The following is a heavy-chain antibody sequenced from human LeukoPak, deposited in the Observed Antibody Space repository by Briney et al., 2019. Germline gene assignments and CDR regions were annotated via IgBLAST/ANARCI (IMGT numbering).Heavy chain of an antibody. J-gene: IGHJ6*03. CDR3: ARSASSGYYLHYYYYYMDV. CDR2: IKQDGSEK. Sequence: GGSLRLSCAASGFTFSSYWMSWVRQAPGKGLEWVANIKQDGSEKYYVDSVKGRFTISRDNAKNSLYLQMNSLRAEDTAVYYCARSASSGYYLHYYYYYMDVWGEGTTVTVSS. V-gene: IGHV3-7*01. D-gene: IGHD3-22*01. CDR1: GFTFSSYW.